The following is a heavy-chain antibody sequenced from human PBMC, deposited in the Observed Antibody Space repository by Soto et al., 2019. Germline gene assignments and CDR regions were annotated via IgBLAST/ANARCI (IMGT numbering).Heavy chain of an antibody. CDR3: ARVDRSVAGPGTLY. D-gene: IGHD6-19*01. Sequence: QVQLVQSGAEVKKPGSSVKVSCKTSGGTFSSYTISWVRQAPGQGLEWMGRVIPIIGTASYAQKFQGRVTITADKSTSTAYMELSSLRSEDTAVYYCARVDRSVAGPGTLYWGQGTLVTVSS. CDR1: GGTFSSYT. CDR2: VIPIIGTA. J-gene: IGHJ4*02. V-gene: IGHV1-69*08.